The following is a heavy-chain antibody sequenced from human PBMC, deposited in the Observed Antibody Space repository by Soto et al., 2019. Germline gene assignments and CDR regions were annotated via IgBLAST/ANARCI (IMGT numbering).Heavy chain of an antibody. CDR2: IYYSGNT. CDR1: GGSVSSGPYY. CDR3: TRASAVAGGSSNSLPNDY. Sequence: LSLTCTVSGGSVSSGPYYWSWIRQPPGKGLEWIGYIYYSGNTNYNPTLKSRVTISVDTSKNQFSLKLSSVTAADTAIYYCTRASAVAGGSSNSLPNDYWGQGTLVTVSS. D-gene: IGHD6-19*01. V-gene: IGHV4-61*01. J-gene: IGHJ4*02.